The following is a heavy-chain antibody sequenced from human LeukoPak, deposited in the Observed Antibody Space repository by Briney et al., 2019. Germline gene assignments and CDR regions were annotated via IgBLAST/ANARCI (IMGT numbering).Heavy chain of an antibody. CDR2: ISSSSSYI. V-gene: IGHV3-21*01. Sequence: PGGSLRLSCAASGFTFSSYSMNWVRQAPGKGLEWVSSISSSSSYIYYADSVKGRFTIARDSSKNTLYLQMNTLRAEDTAVYYCVTYQLLLYGFDYWGQGTLVTVSS. J-gene: IGHJ4*02. CDR3: VTYQLLLYGFDY. CDR1: GFTFSSYS. D-gene: IGHD2-2*01.